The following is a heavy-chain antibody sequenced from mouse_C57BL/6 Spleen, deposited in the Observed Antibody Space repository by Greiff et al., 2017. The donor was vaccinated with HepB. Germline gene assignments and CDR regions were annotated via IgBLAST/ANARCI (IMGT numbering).Heavy chain of an antibody. CDR2: INPNNGGT. V-gene: IGHV1-18*01. J-gene: IGHJ3*01. CDR1: GYTFTDYN. D-gene: IGHD1-1*01. Sequence: EVQLQQSGPELVKPGASVKIPCKASGYTFTDYNMDWVKQSHGKSLEWIGDINPNNGGTIYNQKFKGKATLTVDKSSSTAYMELRSLTSEDTAVYYCARLDYGSSYSAYWGQGTLVTVAA. CDR3: ARLDYGSSYSAY.